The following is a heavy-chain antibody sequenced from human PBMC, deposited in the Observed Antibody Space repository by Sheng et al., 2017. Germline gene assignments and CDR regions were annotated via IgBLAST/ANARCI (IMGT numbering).Heavy chain of an antibody. Sequence: QVQLQESGPGLVKPSETLSLTCTVSGGSIINDYWSWIRQPPGKGLEWIGYMYYSGSTNYNPSLKSRVTISADMSKNQFSLKLSSVTAADTAVYYCARVAAAGVKFDYWGQGNPG. V-gene: IGHV4-59*12. D-gene: IGHD6-13*01. CDR3: ARVAAAGVKFDY. CDR2: MYYSGST. CDR1: GGSIINDY. J-gene: IGHJ4*02.